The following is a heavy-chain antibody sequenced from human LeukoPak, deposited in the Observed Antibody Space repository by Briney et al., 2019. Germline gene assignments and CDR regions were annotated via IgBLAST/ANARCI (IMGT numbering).Heavy chain of an antibody. CDR2: INPNSGGT. CDR3: ARDYCSSTSCLFDY. J-gene: IGHJ4*02. CDR1: GYTFTGYY. V-gene: IGHV1-2*06. Sequence: ASVKVSCKASGYTFTGYYMHWVRQAPGQGLEWMGRINPNSGGTNYAQKFQGRVTMTRDTSISTAYIELSRLRSDDTAVYYCARDYCSSTSCLFDYWGQGTLVTVS. D-gene: IGHD2-2*01.